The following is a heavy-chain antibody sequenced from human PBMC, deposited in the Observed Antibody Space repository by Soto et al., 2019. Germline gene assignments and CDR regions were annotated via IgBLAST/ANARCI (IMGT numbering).Heavy chain of an antibody. J-gene: IGHJ5*02. Sequence: ASETLSLTCTVSGGSISTYYWSWIRQPPGKGLEWIGYIFYSGSTNYNPSLKSRVTISIDTSKNQFSLKLSSVTAADTAVYYCARVRGYSSSWYWFDPWGQGTLVTVSS. CDR3: ARVRGYSSSWYWFDP. CDR2: IFYSGST. D-gene: IGHD6-13*01. V-gene: IGHV4-59*01. CDR1: GGSISTYY.